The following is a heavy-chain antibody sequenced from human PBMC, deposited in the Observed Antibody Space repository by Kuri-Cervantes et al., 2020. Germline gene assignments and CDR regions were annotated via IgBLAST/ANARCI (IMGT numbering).Heavy chain of an antibody. CDR2: ISHDGSNK. CDR3: ARDRGYYGSGNYFDY. V-gene: IGHV3-30-3*01. D-gene: IGHD3-10*01. Sequence: LKISCAASGFTFSNYAMHWVRQAPGKGLEWVVVISHDGSNKYFADSVKGRFTISRDNSKNTLYLQMNSLRAEDTAVYYCARDRGYYGSGNYFDYWGQGTLVTVSS. CDR1: GFTFSNYA. J-gene: IGHJ4*02.